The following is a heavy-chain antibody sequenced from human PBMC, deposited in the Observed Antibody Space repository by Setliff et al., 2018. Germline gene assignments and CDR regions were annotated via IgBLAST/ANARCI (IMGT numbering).Heavy chain of an antibody. J-gene: IGHJ6*03. D-gene: IGHD3-16*01. CDR3: ARMSGFMYMDV. Sequence: SETLSLTCTVPGGSISSISYYWGWIRQPPGKGLEWIGTVYDSGTTYYNPSLKSRVTMSVDTSKNQFSLKLSSVTAADTAVYYCARMSGFMYMDVWGKGTPVTVSS. CDR1: GGSISSISYY. V-gene: IGHV4-39*07. CDR2: VYDSGTT.